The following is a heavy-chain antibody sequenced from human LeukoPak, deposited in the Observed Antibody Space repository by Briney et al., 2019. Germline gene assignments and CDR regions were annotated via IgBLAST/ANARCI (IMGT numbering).Heavy chain of an antibody. CDR3: AKLPRDSSSGDY. CDR1: GFTFSSYG. D-gene: IGHD6-13*01. CDR2: ISYDGSNK. V-gene: IGHV3-30*18. Sequence: PGGSLRLSCAASGFTFSSYGMHWVRQAPGKGLEWVAVISYDGSNKYYADSVKGRFTISRDNSKNTLYLQMNSLRAEDTAVYYCAKLPRDSSSGDYWGQGTLVTVSS. J-gene: IGHJ4*02.